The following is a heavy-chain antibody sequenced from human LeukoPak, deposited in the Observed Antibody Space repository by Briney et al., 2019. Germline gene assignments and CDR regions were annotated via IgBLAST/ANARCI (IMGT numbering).Heavy chain of an antibody. CDR3: AREHSSGYNDAFDI. CDR2: ISPSGGST. Sequence: GASVKVSCKAFGYTFTSNYMHWVRQAPGQGPEWMGVISPSGGSTTYAQKFQGRVTLTRDMSTSTDYLELSSLRSEDTAVYYCAREHSSGYNDAFDIWGQGTMVTVSS. V-gene: IGHV1-46*01. J-gene: IGHJ3*02. CDR1: GYTFTSNY. D-gene: IGHD3-22*01.